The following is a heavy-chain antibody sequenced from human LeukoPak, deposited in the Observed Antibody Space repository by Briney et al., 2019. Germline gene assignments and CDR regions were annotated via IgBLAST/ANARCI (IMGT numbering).Heavy chain of an antibody. CDR2: MNPNSGNT. Sequence: ASVKVSCKASGYTFTSYDINWVRQATGQGLEWMGWMNPNSGNTGYAQRFQGRVTMTRNTSISTAYMELSSLRSEDTAVYYCARGHSSSWSRHYYYYYMDVWGKGTTVTISS. CDR1: GYTFTSYD. V-gene: IGHV1-8*01. D-gene: IGHD6-13*01. CDR3: ARGHSSSWSRHYYYYYMDV. J-gene: IGHJ6*03.